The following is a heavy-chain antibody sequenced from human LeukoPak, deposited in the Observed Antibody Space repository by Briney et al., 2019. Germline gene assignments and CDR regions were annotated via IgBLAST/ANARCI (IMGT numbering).Heavy chain of an antibody. CDR1: GGSISSYY. V-gene: IGHV4-59*08. J-gene: IGHJ3*02. Sequence: MSSETLSLTCTVSGGSISSYYWSWIRQPPGKGLEWIGYIYYSGSTNYNPSLKSRVTISVDTSKNQFSLKLSSVTAADTAVYYCARRYCSGGSCYSDRGAFDIWGQGTMVTVSS. CDR2: IYYSGST. CDR3: ARRYCSGGSCYSDRGAFDI. D-gene: IGHD2-15*01.